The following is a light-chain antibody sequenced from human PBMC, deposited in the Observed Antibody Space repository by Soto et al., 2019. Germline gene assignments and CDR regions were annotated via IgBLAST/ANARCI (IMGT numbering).Light chain of an antibody. CDR2: GAS. CDR3: QQYDTSPQT. CDR1: QSVSSSY. Sequence: EIVLTQSPGTLSLSPGERATLSCRASQSVSSSYLAWYQQKPGQAPRLLIYGASSRATGIPDRFSGSGSGTDFTLTISRLAPEDFAVYYCQQYDTSPQTFGQGTKVEI. V-gene: IGKV3-20*01. J-gene: IGKJ1*01.